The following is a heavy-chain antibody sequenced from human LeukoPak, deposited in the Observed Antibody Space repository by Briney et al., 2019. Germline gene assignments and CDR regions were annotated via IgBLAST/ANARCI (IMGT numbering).Heavy chain of an antibody. V-gene: IGHV1-3*01. CDR1: GYTFTSYA. CDR2: INAGNGNT. Sequence: ASVKVSCKASGYTFTSYAMHWVRQAPGQRLEWMGWINAGNGNTKYSQKFQGRVTITRDTSASTAYMELSSLRSEDTAVYYCARDQWFGELPXAFDIWGQGTMVTVSS. D-gene: IGHD3-10*01. CDR3: ARDQWFGELPXAFDI. J-gene: IGHJ3*02.